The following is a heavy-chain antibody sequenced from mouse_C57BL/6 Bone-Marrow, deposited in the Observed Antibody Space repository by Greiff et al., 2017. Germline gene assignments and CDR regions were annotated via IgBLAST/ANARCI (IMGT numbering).Heavy chain of an antibody. D-gene: IGHD1-1*01. J-gene: IGHJ4*01. CDR2: IRTKDNNHAT. V-gene: IGHV6-6*01. CDR3: TYYYGSSYGYYAMDY. Sequence: EVKLEESGGGLVQPGGSMKLSCAASGFTFSDAWMDWVRQSPEQGLEWVAEIRTKDNNHATYYAVSVKGRFTFSRDDPKSSVHLQMNSLRSEETGIYYCTYYYGSSYGYYAMDYWGQGTSVTVSS. CDR1: GFTFSDAW.